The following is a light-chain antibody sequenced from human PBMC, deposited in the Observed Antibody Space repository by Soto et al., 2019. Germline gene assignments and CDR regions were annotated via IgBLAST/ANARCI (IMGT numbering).Light chain of an antibody. J-gene: IGLJ2*01. CDR2: EGT. V-gene: IGLV2-23*03. Sequence: QSALTQPASVSGPPGQSITISCTGTSNDIGGYNLVSWYQQHPGKAPRLIIYEGTKRPSGVSDRFSGSKSGNTASLTISGLQAEDEAHYSCCSFAGGATFVFGGGTKLTVL. CDR1: SNDIGGYNL. CDR3: CSFAGGATFV.